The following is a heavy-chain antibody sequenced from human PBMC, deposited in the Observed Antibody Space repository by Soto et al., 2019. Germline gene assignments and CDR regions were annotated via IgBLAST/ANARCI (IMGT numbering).Heavy chain of an antibody. CDR2: ITYSGVA. Sequence: QGQLQQWGTGLLRPSETLSLSCGLYGASFSGFYWIWIRQAPGKGLEWIGEITYSGVANYNPSLASRVTISVDTSKNHFSLRLNSVTAADTAVYFCARDFTHWGQGTLVIVSS. CDR3: ARDFTH. V-gene: IGHV4-34*01. CDR1: GASFSGFY. J-gene: IGHJ1*01.